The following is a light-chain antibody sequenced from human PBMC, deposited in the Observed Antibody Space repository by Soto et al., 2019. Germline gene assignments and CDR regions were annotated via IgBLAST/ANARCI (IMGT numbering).Light chain of an antibody. CDR3: QQYNNWPLT. CDR2: GSS. V-gene: IGKV3-15*01. J-gene: IGKJ4*01. Sequence: EIVMTQSPATLSVSPGERATLSCRASQNVSSNLAWYQQKPGQAPRLLIYGSSTRATGIPARFSGSGSGTEFTLTISSLQSEDFAVYYCQQYNNWPLTFGGGIEVEIK. CDR1: QNVSSN.